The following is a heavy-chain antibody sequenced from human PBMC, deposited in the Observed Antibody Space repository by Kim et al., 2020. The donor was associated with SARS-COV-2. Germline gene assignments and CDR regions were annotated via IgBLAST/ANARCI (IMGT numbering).Heavy chain of an antibody. CDR1: GYTYTHYG. D-gene: IGHD4-17*01. J-gene: IGHJ4*02. CDR2: ISGNNGHT. Sequence: ASVKVSCKASGYTYTHYGVTWVRQAPGQGLEWMGWISGNNGHTNYAQNLQDRVTMTTDTSTSTAYLELRSLTSDDTAVYYCARIGYGVNKFDLWGQGTLV. V-gene: IGHV1-18*01. CDR3: ARIGYGVNKFDL.